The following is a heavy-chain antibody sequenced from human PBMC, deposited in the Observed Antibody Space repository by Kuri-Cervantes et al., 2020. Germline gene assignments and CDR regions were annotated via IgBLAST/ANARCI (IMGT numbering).Heavy chain of an antibody. CDR3: ARDIAVAGQYTFDY. CDR2: VNGKSGDT. V-gene: IGHV1-2*02. Sequence: ASVKVSCKTSGYTFSDFYIHWVRQAPGQGLEWMGWVNGKSGDTTFAQRFQGRVTMTRDTSLSTAYMELTSLRPDDTAVYYCARDIAVAGQYTFDYWGQGTLVTVSS. J-gene: IGHJ4*02. CDR1: GYTFSDFY. D-gene: IGHD6-19*01.